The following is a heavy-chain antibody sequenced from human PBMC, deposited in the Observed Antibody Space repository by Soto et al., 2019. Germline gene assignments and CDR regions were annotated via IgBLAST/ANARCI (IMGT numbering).Heavy chain of an antibody. Sequence: QVQLVESGGGVVQPGRSLRLSCAASGFTFSSYGMHWVRRAPGKGLEWVAVIWYDGSNKYYADSVKGRFTISRDNSKNTLYLQMNSLRAEDTAVYYCARDCSGGSCRYGMDVWGQGTTVTVSS. V-gene: IGHV3-33*01. CDR1: GFTFSSYG. CDR2: IWYDGSNK. CDR3: ARDCSGGSCRYGMDV. D-gene: IGHD2-15*01. J-gene: IGHJ6*02.